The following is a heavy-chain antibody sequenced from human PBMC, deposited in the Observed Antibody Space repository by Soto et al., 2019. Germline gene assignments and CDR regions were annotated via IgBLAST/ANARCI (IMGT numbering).Heavy chain of an antibody. D-gene: IGHD3-10*01. CDR3: ARKGITMVRGTNWFDP. V-gene: IGHV4-34*01. CDR1: GGSFSGYY. CDR2: INHSGST. Sequence: LSLTCAVYGGSFSGYYWSWIRQPPGKGLEWIGRINHSGSTNYNPSLKSRVTISVDTSKNQFSLELSSVTAADTAVYYCARKGITMVRGTNWFDPWGQGTLVTVSS. J-gene: IGHJ5*02.